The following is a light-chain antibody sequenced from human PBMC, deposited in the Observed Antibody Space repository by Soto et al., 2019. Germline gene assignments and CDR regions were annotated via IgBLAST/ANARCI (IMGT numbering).Light chain of an antibody. V-gene: IGKV1-27*01. J-gene: IGKJ4*01. CDR1: QGINNH. CDR3: QNYNSAPPAGT. Sequence: DFQMTQSPSSLSASVGDRVTITCRASQGINNHLAWFQQKPGKVPKVLIYAASPLQSGVPSRFSGSGSGTDFTLTSSSLQPEDVATYYCQNYNSAPPAGTFGGGTKVEIK. CDR2: AAS.